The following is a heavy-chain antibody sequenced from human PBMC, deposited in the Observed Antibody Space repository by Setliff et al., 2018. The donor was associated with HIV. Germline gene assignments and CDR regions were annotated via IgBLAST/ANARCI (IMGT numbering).Heavy chain of an antibody. J-gene: IGHJ6*03. CDR2: ISVYNGNT. CDR1: GYTFSDYG. D-gene: IGHD2-8*01. V-gene: IGHV1-18*01. CDR3: ARTPRIMVTLKGEYYYYYMDV. Sequence: ASVKVSCKTSGYTFSDYGITWVRQAPGQGLEWMGWISVYNGNTNYAQKFQGRLSMSTASSTSTANMFLRSLRYDDTAVYYCARTPRIMVTLKGEYYYYYMDVWGKGTTVTV.